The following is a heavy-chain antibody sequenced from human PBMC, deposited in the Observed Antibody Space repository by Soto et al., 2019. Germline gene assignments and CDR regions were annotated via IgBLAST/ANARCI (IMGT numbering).Heavy chain of an antibody. D-gene: IGHD3-10*01. Sequence: QVQLQESGPGLVKPSQTLALTCTVSGGSISSGGYYWSWIRQHPGKGLEWIGYIYYSGSTYYNPSLKSGVTISAVRTKNQFYLKLSSVAGADAAVYYCAGGGVFYGSGSYYGNFDYWGQGTLVTVSS. CDR1: GGSISSGGYY. J-gene: IGHJ4*02. CDR3: AGGGVFYGSGSYYGNFDY. V-gene: IGHV4-31*03. CDR2: IYYSGST.